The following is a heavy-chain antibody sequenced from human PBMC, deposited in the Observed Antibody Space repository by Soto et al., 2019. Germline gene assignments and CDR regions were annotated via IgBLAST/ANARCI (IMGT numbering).Heavy chain of an antibody. J-gene: IGHJ4*02. V-gene: IGHV3-23*01. CDR3: ARLSSGSYYAY. Sequence: EVQLLESGGGLVQPGGSLRLSCAASGFTFSSYAMRWVRQAPGKGLEWVSAISGSGSSTYYADSVKGRFTISRDKSKNTLYLQMNSLRAEDTAVDYCARLSSGSYYAYWGQGTLVTVSS. CDR2: ISGSGSST. D-gene: IGHD1-26*01. CDR1: GFTFSSYA.